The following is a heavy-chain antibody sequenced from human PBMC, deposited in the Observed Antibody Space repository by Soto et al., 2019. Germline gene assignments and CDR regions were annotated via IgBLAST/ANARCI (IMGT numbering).Heavy chain of an antibody. CDR1: GGTFSSYA. Sequence: SVKVSCKASGGTFSSYAISWVRQAPGQGLEWMGGIIPIFGTANYAQKFQGRVTITADESTSTAYMELSSLRSEDTAVYYCAGSGYSSSPFDYWGQGNLVTVSS. CDR2: IIPIFGTA. V-gene: IGHV1-69*13. J-gene: IGHJ4*02. CDR3: AGSGYSSSPFDY. D-gene: IGHD6-13*01.